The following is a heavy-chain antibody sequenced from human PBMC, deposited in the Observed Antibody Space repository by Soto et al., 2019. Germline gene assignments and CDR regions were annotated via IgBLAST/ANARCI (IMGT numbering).Heavy chain of an antibody. V-gene: IGHV3-23*01. Sequence: GGSLRLSCAASGFTFSSYAMSWVRQAPGKGLEWVSAISGSGGSTYYADSVKGRFPISRDNSKNTLYWQMNSLRAEDTAVYYCAKAPRTTIFGVVIMLYFDYWGQGTLVTVSS. CDR3: AKAPRTTIFGVVIMLYFDY. CDR2: ISGSGGST. J-gene: IGHJ4*02. D-gene: IGHD3-3*01. CDR1: GFTFSSYA.